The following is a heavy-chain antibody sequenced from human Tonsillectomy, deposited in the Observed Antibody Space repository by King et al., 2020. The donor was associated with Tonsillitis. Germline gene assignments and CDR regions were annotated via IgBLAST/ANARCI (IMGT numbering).Heavy chain of an antibody. Sequence: VQLVESGGGVVQPGRSLRLSCAASGFTFSSYGMHGVRLAPGKGLEWVAVISYEGSNKHYADSVKGRFTISRDNSKNTLYLQMNSLRADDTGVYYCAKDARAYCGGDCPTHFDYWGQGTLVTVSS. V-gene: IGHV3-30*18. CDR3: AKDARAYCGGDCPTHFDY. CDR1: GFTFSSYG. J-gene: IGHJ4*02. CDR2: ISYEGSNK. D-gene: IGHD2-21*02.